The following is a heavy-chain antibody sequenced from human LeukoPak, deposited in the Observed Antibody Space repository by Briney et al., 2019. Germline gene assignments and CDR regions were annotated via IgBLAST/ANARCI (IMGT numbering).Heavy chain of an antibody. D-gene: IGHD3-9*01. V-gene: IGHV4-34*01. Sequence: SEALSLTCAVYGGSFSGYYWSWIRQPPGKGLEWIGEINHSRSTNYNPSLKSRVTISVDTSKNQFSLKLSSVTAADTAVYYCARVLRYFDWLLPYDAFDIWGQGTMVTVSS. J-gene: IGHJ3*02. CDR3: ARVLRYFDWLLPYDAFDI. CDR1: GGSFSGYY. CDR2: INHSRST.